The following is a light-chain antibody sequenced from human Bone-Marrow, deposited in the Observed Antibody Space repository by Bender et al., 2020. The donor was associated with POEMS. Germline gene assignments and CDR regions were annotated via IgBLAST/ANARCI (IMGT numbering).Light chain of an antibody. J-gene: IGLJ3*02. CDR3: AAWDACLSGGV. V-gene: IGLV1-44*01. CDR2: SDN. CDR1: NSNIGTNA. Sequence: QSVLTQPPSASGTPGQRVTISCSGSNSNIGTNAVNWYQQFPGTAPKLLIYSDNQRPSEVPDRFYAFKSGTSASLAISGLQSEDEADYYCAAWDACLSGGVFDGGTTLTVL.